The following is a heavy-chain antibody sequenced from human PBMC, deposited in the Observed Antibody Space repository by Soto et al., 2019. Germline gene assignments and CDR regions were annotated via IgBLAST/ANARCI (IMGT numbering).Heavy chain of an antibody. CDR3: ARRYAPRYSSGNNHFDL. CDR1: GVSIFSHSYY. V-gene: IGHV4-39*01. D-gene: IGHD2-15*01. J-gene: IGHJ4*02. Sequence: QLQLQESGPGLVRPSETLSLTCTVSGVSIFSHSYYWGWISQAPGKGLEWIATINHSGSTYHNPSLKSRVTMSVDTSKNQFSLNLSSVTAADTAVYYCARRYAPRYSSGNNHFDLWGQGTLVTVSS. CDR2: INHSGST.